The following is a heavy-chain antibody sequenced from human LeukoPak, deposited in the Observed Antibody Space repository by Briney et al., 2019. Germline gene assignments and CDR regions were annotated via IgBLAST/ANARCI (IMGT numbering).Heavy chain of an antibody. Sequence: SETLSLTCTVSGGSLSSYYWSWIRQPARKGLEWIGRIYTSGSTNYNPSLKSRVTMSVDTSKNQFSLKLSSVTAADTAVYYCARDRRSSWYAFDIWGQGTMVTVSS. J-gene: IGHJ3*02. CDR3: ARDRRSSWYAFDI. V-gene: IGHV4-4*07. CDR2: IYTSGST. CDR1: GGSLSSYY. D-gene: IGHD6-6*01.